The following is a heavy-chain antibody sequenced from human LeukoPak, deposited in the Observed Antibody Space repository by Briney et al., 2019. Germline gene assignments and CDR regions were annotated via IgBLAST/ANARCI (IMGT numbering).Heavy chain of an antibody. CDR3: ARHLATTVTRGYSCHPMDV. CDR2: IAPSGSA. D-gene: IGHD4-17*01. J-gene: IGHJ6*03. V-gene: IGHV4-4*09. Sequence: SETLSLTCTASGASISTYYWSWIRQPPGEGLEWIAYIAPSGSAVYNPSLNSRLTVSVDTSKSQFSLKLNSVTAADTAVYYCARHLATTVTRGYSCHPMDVWGKGTTVSVSS. CDR1: GASISTYY.